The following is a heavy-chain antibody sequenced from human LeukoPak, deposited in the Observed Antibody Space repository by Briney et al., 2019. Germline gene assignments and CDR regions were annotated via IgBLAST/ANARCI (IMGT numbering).Heavy chain of an antibody. Sequence: PGGSLRLSCAASGFTFSSYGMHWVRQAPGKGLEWVAVIWYDGSNKYYADSVKGRFTISRDNSKNTLYLQMNSLRAEDTAVYYCAGDFMVRGAYYYYGMDVWGQGTTVTVSS. CDR2: IWYDGSNK. J-gene: IGHJ6*02. D-gene: IGHD3-10*01. CDR3: AGDFMVRGAYYYYGMDV. V-gene: IGHV3-33*01. CDR1: GFTFSSYG.